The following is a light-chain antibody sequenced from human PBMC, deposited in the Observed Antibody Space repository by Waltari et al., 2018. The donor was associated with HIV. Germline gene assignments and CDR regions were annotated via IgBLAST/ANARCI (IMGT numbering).Light chain of an antibody. CDR2: RNK. Sequence: QSVLTQPPSASGTPGQRVTISCSGRSSNIGSTYVYWYQQLPGTAPKLLIYRNKRRPEGVPDRFSGAKSGTSASLAISGRRSEDEADYYCAAWDDSLSGRVFGGGTKLTVL. V-gene: IGLV1-47*01. CDR3: AAWDDSLSGRV. J-gene: IGLJ2*01. CDR1: SSNIGSTY.